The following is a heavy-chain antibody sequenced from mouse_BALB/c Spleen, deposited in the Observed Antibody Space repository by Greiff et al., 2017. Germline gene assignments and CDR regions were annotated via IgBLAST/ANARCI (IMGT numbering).Heavy chain of an antibody. Sequence: EVQVVESGGGLVQPGGSLRLSCATSGFTFTDYYMSWVRQPPGKALEWLGFIRNKANGYTTEYSASVKGRFTISRDNSQSILYLQMNTLRAEDSATYYCASDYGNYVGWYFDVWGAGTTVTVSS. CDR2: IRNKANGYTT. V-gene: IGHV7-3*02. CDR1: GFTFTDYY. CDR3: ASDYGNYVGWYFDV. D-gene: IGHD2-1*01. J-gene: IGHJ1*01.